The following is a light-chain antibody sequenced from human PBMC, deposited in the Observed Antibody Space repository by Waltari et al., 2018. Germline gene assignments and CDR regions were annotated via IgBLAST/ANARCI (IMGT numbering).Light chain of an antibody. J-gene: IGKJ4*01. CDR2: DAS. CDR1: QSVSSS. V-gene: IGKV3-11*01. Sequence: EIVLTQSPATLSLSPGERATLSCRASQSVSSSLAWYQHKPGQAPRLLIYDASNRATGIPARFSGSGSGTDFTLTISSLEPEDFAVYYCQQRSNWPPEGTFGGGTKVEIK. CDR3: QQRSNWPPEGT.